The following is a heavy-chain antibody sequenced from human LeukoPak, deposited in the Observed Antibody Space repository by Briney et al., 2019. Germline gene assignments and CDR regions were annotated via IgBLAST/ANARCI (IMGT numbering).Heavy chain of an antibody. CDR1: GFTFDDYA. Sequence: GGSLRLSCAASGFTFDDYAMHWVRHAPGKGLEWVSGISWNSGSIVYADSVKGRFTIYRDNAKNSLYLQMNSLRAEDTALYYCAKDLEYQLLYLLDYWGQGTLVTVSS. V-gene: IGHV3-9*01. D-gene: IGHD2-2*02. CDR3: AKDLEYQLLYLLDY. J-gene: IGHJ4*02. CDR2: ISWNSGSI.